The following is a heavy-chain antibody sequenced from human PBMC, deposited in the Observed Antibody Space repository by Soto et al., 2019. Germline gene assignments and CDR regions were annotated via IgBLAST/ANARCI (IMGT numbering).Heavy chain of an antibody. Sequence: QITLKESGPTLGKPTQTLTLTCTFSGFSLTTNKVGVAWIRQPPGRALEWLALLYWDDDKRYTPSLNTRLTITKDPSKNHVVLTMPNMDPVDTATYYCAQQGGRGAGMDVWGQGTTVTVSS. J-gene: IGHJ6*02. CDR3: AQQGGRGAGMDV. D-gene: IGHD2-15*01. CDR2: LYWDDDK. V-gene: IGHV2-5*02. CDR1: GFSLTTNKVG.